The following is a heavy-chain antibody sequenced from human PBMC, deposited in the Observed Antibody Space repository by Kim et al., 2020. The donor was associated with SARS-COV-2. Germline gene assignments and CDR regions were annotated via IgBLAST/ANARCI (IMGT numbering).Heavy chain of an antibody. CDR2: IGSSSSYI. D-gene: IGHD1-26*01. J-gene: IGHJ6*02. V-gene: IGHV3-21*01. CDR3: ARGEGDV. CDR1: GFTFSNYS. Sequence: GGSLRLSCAASGFTFSNYSMNWVRQAPGRGLEWVSSIGSSSSYIYYADSVKGRFTISRDNAKNSLFLQMNSLRAEDTAVYYCARGEGDVWGQGTTVTVSS.